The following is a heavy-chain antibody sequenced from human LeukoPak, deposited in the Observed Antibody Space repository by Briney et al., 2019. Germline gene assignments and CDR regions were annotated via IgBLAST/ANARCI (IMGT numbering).Heavy chain of an antibody. CDR3: ARHVAAAYYYYGMDV. CDR1: GYSFTSYW. CDR2: IYPGDSDT. Sequence: GESLKISCKGSGYSFTSYWIGWVRQMPGKGLEWMGIIYPGDSDTRYSPSFQGQVTISADRSISTAYLQWSSLKASDTAMYYCARHVAAAYYYYGMDVWGQGTTVTVSS. D-gene: IGHD6-13*01. V-gene: IGHV5-51*01. J-gene: IGHJ6*02.